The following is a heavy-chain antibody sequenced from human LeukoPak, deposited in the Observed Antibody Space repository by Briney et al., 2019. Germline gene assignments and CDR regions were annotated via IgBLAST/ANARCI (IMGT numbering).Heavy chain of an antibody. D-gene: IGHD1-20*01. J-gene: IGHJ4*02. CDR1: GYSIRSGYH. CDR2: IHHSGST. V-gene: IGHV4-38-2*02. Sequence: SETLFLTCSVSGYSIRSGYHWGWIRQPPGKGLEWIGAIHHSGSTYYNPSLRSRVTISIDTSRNQFSLKLSSVTAADTAVYYCARVNWINDYWGQGTLVTVSS. CDR3: ARVNWINDY.